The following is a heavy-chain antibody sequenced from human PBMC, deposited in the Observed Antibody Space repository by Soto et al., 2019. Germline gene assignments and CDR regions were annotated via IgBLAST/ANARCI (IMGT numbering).Heavy chain of an antibody. CDR3: AKGVEGAARPTLRWFDP. V-gene: IGHV3-23*01. J-gene: IGHJ5*02. CDR2: ISGSGGST. CDR1: GFTFSSYA. D-gene: IGHD6-6*01. Sequence: GGSLRLSCAASGFTFSSYAMSWVRQAPGKGLEWVSAISGSGGSTYYADSVKGRFTISRDNSKNTLYLQMNSLRAEDTAVYYCAKGVEGAARPTLRWFDPWGQGTLVTVSS.